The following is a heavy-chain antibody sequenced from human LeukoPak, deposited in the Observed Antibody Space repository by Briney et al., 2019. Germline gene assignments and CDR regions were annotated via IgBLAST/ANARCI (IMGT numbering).Heavy chain of an antibody. D-gene: IGHD3-22*01. Sequence: GRSLRLSCAASGFTFSSYGMHWVRQAPGRGLEWVALISYDGSNKYYADSVKGRFTISRDNSKNTLYLQMNSLRAEDTALYYCAKDISGHYYDSSGYYYHWGQGTLVTVSS. CDR2: ISYDGSNK. CDR1: GFTFSSYG. V-gene: IGHV3-30*18. J-gene: IGHJ5*02. CDR3: AKDISGHYYDSSGYYYH.